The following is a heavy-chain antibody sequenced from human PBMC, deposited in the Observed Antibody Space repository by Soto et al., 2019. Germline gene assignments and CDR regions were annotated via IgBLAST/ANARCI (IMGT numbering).Heavy chain of an antibody. CDR3: ARSSTSANYFDY. CDR2: IYYSGST. CDR1: GGSISSGGYY. J-gene: IGHJ4*02. V-gene: IGHV4-31*03. Sequence: QVQLQESGPGLVKPSQTLSLTCTVSGGSISSGGYYWSWIRQHPGKGLEWIGYIYYSGSTYYNPSLKSRVTISVDTSKTQVSLKLSSVTAADTAVYYWARSSTSANYFDYWGQGTLVTVSS. D-gene: IGHD2-2*01.